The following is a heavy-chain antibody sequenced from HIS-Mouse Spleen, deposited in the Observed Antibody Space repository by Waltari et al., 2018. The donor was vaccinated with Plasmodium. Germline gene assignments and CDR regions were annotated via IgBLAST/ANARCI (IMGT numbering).Heavy chain of an antibody. V-gene: IGHV3-66*01. Sequence: EVQLVESGGGLVQPGGSLRLSCAASGFPVSSNYMSWVRQAPGKGLEWVSVIYSGGSTYYADSVKGRFTISRDNSKNTLYLQMNSLRAEDTAVYYCARDSSGSSSLDYWGQGTLVTVSS. CDR2: IYSGGST. J-gene: IGHJ4*02. CDR3: ARDSSGSSSLDY. D-gene: IGHD6-13*01. CDR1: GFPVSSNY.